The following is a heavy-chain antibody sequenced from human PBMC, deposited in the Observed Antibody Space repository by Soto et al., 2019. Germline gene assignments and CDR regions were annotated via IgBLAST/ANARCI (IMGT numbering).Heavy chain of an antibody. D-gene: IGHD2-2*01. Sequence: ASVKVSCKASGYTLTSYYMHWVRQAPGQGLEWMGIINPSGGSTSYAQKIKGRVTMTRDTSTSTVYMELSSLRSEDTAVYYCDRGYCSSTSCPRDYYYYYMDVWGKGTTVTVSS. V-gene: IGHV1-46*03. J-gene: IGHJ6*03. CDR1: GYTLTSYY. CDR3: DRGYCSSTSCPRDYYYYYMDV. CDR2: INPSGGST.